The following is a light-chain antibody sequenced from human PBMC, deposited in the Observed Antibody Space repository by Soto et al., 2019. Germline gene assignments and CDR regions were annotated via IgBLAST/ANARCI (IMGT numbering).Light chain of an antibody. V-gene: IGKV1-5*03. J-gene: IGKJ1*01. CDR1: QSISSW. CDR2: KAS. CDR3: QQYTNYQWT. Sequence: DIQMTQSPSTLSASVGDRVTITCRASQSISSWLAWYQEKPGKAPKLLIYKASSLESGVPSRFSGSGSGTEFTLTISNLQPDDFATYYCQQYTNYQWTFGQGTKVEIK.